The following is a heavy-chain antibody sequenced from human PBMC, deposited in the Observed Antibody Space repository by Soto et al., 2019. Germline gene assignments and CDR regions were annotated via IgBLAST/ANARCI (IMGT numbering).Heavy chain of an antibody. J-gene: IGHJ6*02. V-gene: IGHV3-23*01. Sequence: GGSLRLSCATAGFTFSSYAMSWVRQAPGKGLEWVSDIIDSGGSTYYADSVKGRFTISRDNSKSTLYLQMNSLRAEDTALYYCAKGRSYYYYYGVDVWGQGTTVTVSS. CDR3: AKGRSYYYYYGVDV. CDR1: GFTFSSYA. CDR2: IIDSGGST.